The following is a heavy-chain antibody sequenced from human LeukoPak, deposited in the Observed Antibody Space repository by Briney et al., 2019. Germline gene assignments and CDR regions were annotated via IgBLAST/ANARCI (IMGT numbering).Heavy chain of an antibody. Sequence: GGSLRLSCAASGFTFDDYAMHWVRQAPGKGLEWVSGISWNSGNIGYADSVKGRFTISRDNAKNTLYLQMNSLRAEDTAVYYCAKDGFWTPRAFDIWGQGTMVTVSS. CDR2: ISWNSGNI. CDR3: AKDGFWTPRAFDI. J-gene: IGHJ3*02. V-gene: IGHV3-9*01. CDR1: GFTFDDYA. D-gene: IGHD3/OR15-3a*01.